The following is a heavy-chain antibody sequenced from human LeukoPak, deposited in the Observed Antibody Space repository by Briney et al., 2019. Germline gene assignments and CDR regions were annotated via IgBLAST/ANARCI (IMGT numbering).Heavy chain of an antibody. CDR2: IYTSGST. V-gene: IGHV4-4*07. CDR3: ARDHGIAAAGRRNGLFDY. D-gene: IGHD6-13*01. Sequence: KPSETLSLTCTVSGGSISSYYWSWIRQPAGKGLEWIGRIYTSGSTNYNPSLKSRVTISVDTSKNQFSLKLSSVTAADTAVYYCARDHGIAAAGRRNGLFDYWGQGTLVTVSS. J-gene: IGHJ4*02. CDR1: GGSISSYY.